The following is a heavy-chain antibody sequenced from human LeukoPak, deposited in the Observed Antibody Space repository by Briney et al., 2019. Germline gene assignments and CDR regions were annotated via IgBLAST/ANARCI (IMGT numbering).Heavy chain of an antibody. V-gene: IGHV4-39*01. J-gene: IGHJ2*01. Sequence: SETLSLTSTVSGGSISSISYYWGWIRQPPGRGLGWIGYTYYSGYTHYNPSIKSRVTISVATSKNQYPLTLSSVTAADTAVHYCARPTVVVVAATRWYFDLWGRGTLVTVSS. CDR2: TYYSGYT. CDR1: GGSISSISYY. CDR3: ARPTVVVVAATRWYFDL. D-gene: IGHD2-15*01.